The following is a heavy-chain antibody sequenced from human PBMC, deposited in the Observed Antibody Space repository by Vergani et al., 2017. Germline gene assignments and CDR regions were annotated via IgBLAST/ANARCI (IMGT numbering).Heavy chain of an antibody. CDR2: IYYSGRT. D-gene: IGHD5-18*01. CDR1: GGSISSSSYY. J-gene: IGHJ4*02. CDR3: ARPKSVQLWAFDY. V-gene: IGHV4-39*01. Sequence: QLQLQESGPGLVKPSETLSLTCTVSGGSISSSSYYWGWIRQPPGKGLEWIGSIYYSGRTYYNPSLKSRVTISVDTSKNQFSLKLSSVTAADTAVYDCARPKSVQLWAFDYWGQGTLVTVSS.